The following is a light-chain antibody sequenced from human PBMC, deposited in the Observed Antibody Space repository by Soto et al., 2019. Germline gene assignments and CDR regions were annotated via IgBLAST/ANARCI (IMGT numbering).Light chain of an antibody. Sequence: QSVLTQPASVSGSPGQSITISCTGTSSDVGGYDYVSWYQQHPGKAPKLMIYEVSNRPSGVSNRFSGSKSGNTASLIISGLQAEDEADYYCSSYTISSTSHVVFGGGTKLTVL. CDR1: SSDVGGYDY. CDR2: EVS. CDR3: SSYTISSTSHVV. V-gene: IGLV2-14*01. J-gene: IGLJ2*01.